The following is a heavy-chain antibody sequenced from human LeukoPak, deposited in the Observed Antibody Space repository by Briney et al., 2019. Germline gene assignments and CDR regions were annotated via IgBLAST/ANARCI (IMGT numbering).Heavy chain of an antibody. V-gene: IGHV4-31*03. CDR2: IYYSGST. J-gene: IGHJ4*02. CDR1: GGSTSSGGYY. D-gene: IGHD3-10*01. CDR3: AREPRITMVRGVIIGYFDY. Sequence: SQTLSLTCTVSGGSTSSGGYYWSWIRQHPGKGLEWIGYIYYSGSTYYNPSLKSRVTISVDTSRNQFSLKLSSVTAADTAVYYCAREPRITMVRGVIIGYFDYWGQGTLVTVSS.